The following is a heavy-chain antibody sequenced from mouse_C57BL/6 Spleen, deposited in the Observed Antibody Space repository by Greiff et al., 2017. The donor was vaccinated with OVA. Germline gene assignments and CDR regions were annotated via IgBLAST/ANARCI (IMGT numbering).Heavy chain of an antibody. V-gene: IGHV1-61*01. D-gene: IGHD1-1*01. CDR1: GYTFTSYW. CDR2: IYPSDSET. CDR3: AIRGDYYGSSYLDY. Sequence: QVQLKQPGAELVRPGSSVKLSCKASGYTFTSYWMDWVKQRPGQGLEWIGNIYPSDSETHYNQKFKDKATLTVDKSSSTAYMQLSSLTSEDSAVYYCAIRGDYYGSSYLDYWGQGTTLTVSS. J-gene: IGHJ2*01.